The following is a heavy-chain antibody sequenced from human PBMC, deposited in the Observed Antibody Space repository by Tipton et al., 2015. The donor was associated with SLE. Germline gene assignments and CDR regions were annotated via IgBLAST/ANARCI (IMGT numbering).Heavy chain of an antibody. J-gene: IGHJ6*03. V-gene: IGHV6-1*01. CDR2: TYYRSKWYY. D-gene: IGHD3-10*01. CDR3: ARDRHYGSGSLGSNYYYMDV. CDR1: GDSVSSNSAA. Sequence: PGLVKPSQTLSLTCAISGDSVSSNSAAWNWIRQSPSRGLEWLGRTYYRSKWYYDYAVSVKSRITISPDTSKNQFSLKLSSVTAADTAVYYCARDRHYGSGSLGSNYYYMDVWGKGTTVTVSS.